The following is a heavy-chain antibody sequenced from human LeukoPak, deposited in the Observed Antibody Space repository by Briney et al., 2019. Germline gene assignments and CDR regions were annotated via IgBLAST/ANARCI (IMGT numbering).Heavy chain of an antibody. V-gene: IGHV4-59*08. CDR3: ARHPPYSSSWFDY. D-gene: IGHD6-13*01. J-gene: IGHJ4*02. CDR1: GGSISRYY. CDR2: MYYSGSS. Sequence: PSETLSLTCTISGGSISRYYWSWIRQPPGKGLEWIGYMYYSGSSNYNPSLKSRVTMSLDTSKNQFSLKLRSVTAADTAVYYCARHPPYSSSWFDYWGQGILVTVSS.